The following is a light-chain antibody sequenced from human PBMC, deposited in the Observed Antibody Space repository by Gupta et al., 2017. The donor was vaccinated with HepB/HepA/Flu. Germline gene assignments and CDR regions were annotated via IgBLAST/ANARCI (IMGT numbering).Light chain of an antibody. CDR3: GTWDSSLSAGYV. J-gene: IGLJ1*01. V-gene: IGLV1-51*01. Sequence: QPVLTQPPSVTAAPGHQVTISCSGSSSNMGNNYVSWYQQLPGTAPKLLVYDNNKRPSGMPDRFSGSKSGTSATLDITGLRTGDEADYYCGTWDSSLSAGYVFGTGTKVTVL. CDR1: SSNMGNNY. CDR2: DNN.